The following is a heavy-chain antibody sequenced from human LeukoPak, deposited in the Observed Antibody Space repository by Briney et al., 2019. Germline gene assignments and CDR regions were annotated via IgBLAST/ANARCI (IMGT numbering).Heavy chain of an antibody. CDR1: GFTFSSYE. CDR2: ISSSGSTI. D-gene: IGHD6-19*01. J-gene: IGHJ4*02. Sequence: GGSLRLSCAASGFTFSSYEMNWVRQAPGKGLEWVSYISSSGSTIYYADSVKGRFTISRDNSKNTLYLQMNSLRAEDTAVYYCAKDMGSGWYLCVDYWGQGTLVTVSS. V-gene: IGHV3-48*03. CDR3: AKDMGSGWYLCVDY.